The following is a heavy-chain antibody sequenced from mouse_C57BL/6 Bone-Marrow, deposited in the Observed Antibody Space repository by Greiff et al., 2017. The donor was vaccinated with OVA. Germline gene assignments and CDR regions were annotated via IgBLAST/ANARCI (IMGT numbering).Heavy chain of an antibody. CDR3: TIYGSRGY. V-gene: IGHV14-4*01. Sequence: EVQVVESGAELVRPGASVKLSCTASGFNIKDDYMHWVKQRPEQGLEWIGWIDPENGDTEYASKFQGKATITADTSSNTAYLQLSSLTSEDTAVYYCTIYGSRGYWGQGTTLTVSS. D-gene: IGHD1-1*01. CDR2: IDPENGDT. J-gene: IGHJ2*01. CDR1: GFNIKDDY.